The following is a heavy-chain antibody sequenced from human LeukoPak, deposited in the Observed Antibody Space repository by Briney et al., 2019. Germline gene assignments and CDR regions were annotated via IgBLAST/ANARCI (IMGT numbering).Heavy chain of an antibody. J-gene: IGHJ6*02. V-gene: IGHV3-9*01. CDR1: GFTFDDYA. CDR3: ATGIAVYGMDV. CDR2: ISWNSGSI. D-gene: IGHD6-13*01. Sequence: PGGSLRLSCAASGFTFDDYAMHWVRQAPGKGLEWVSGISWNSGSIGYADSVKGRFTISRDNAKNSLYLQMNGLRAEDTALYYCATGIAVYGMDVWGQGTTVTVSS.